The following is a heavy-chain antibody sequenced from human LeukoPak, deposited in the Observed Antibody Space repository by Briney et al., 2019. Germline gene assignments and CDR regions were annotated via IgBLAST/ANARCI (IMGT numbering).Heavy chain of an antibody. D-gene: IGHD3-16*01. CDR2: ISSGGSTI. V-gene: IGHV3-11*01. J-gene: IGHJ4*02. Sequence: PGGSLRLSCAASGFTFSDYYISWIRQAPGKGLEWVSYISSGGSTIYYADSVKGRFTISRDNAKNSLYLQMNSLRAEDTAVYYCGAGGGDYFDYWGQGTPVTVSS. CDR1: GFTFSDYY. CDR3: GAGGGDYFDY.